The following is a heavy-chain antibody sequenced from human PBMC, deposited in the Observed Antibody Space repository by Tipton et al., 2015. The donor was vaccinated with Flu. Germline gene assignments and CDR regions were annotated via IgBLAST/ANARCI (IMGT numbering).Heavy chain of an antibody. CDR1: GGSISSYY. D-gene: IGHD6-13*01. V-gene: IGHV4-59*08. CDR2: IYYSGST. CDR3: ARLNGGAAGRGLGDYYYYYGMDV. Sequence: TLSLTCTVSGGSISSYYWSWIRQPPGKGLEWIGYIYYSGSTNYNPSLKSRVTISVDTSKNQFSLKLSSVTAADTAVYYCARLNGGAAGRGLGDYYYYYGMDVWGQGTTVTVSS. J-gene: IGHJ6*02.